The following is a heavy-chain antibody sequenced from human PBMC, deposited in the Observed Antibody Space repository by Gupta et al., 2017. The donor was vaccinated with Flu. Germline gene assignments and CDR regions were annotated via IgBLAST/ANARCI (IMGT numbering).Heavy chain of an antibody. CDR1: GGFIYSSSGSFY. J-gene: IGHJ2*01. CDR3: ARGIFRGNSGSFWYFDL. CDR2: VYHSATT. V-gene: IGHV4-39*01. Sequence: QLQLHESGPGLVKPSETLSLTCTVSGGFIYSSSGSFYWAWIRQPPGKGLEWNATVYHSATTYYNPSLKSRVTISVDTSKNQFSLGLTSVNAADTAVYYCARGIFRGNSGSFWYFDLWGRGTLVTVSS. D-gene: IGHD3-10*01.